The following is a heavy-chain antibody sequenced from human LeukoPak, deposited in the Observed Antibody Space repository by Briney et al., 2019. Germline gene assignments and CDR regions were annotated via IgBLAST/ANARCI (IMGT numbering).Heavy chain of an antibody. Sequence: PSETLSLTCTVSGGSISSYYWGWIRQPPGKGLEWIGYIYYSGSTNYNPSLKSRVTISVDTSKNQFSLKLTSVTAADTAVYYCARGSTGPFDYWGQGTLVTVSS. D-gene: IGHD2-2*01. J-gene: IGHJ4*02. CDR2: IYYSGST. CDR1: GGSISSYY. V-gene: IGHV4-59*01. CDR3: ARGSTGPFDY.